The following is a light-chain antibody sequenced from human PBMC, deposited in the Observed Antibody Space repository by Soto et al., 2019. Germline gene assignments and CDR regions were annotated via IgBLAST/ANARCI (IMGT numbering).Light chain of an antibody. J-gene: IGLJ2*01. V-gene: IGLV2-23*01. CDR1: KNNLGSYDL. Sequence: QSALTQPASVSGSPGQSITVSCTGTKNNLGSYDLVSWYQKYPDKAPTLLIYEATKRPSGISDRFSGSKSGFTASLTISGLRAEDEADYYCCSLESSNPLVVFGGGTKLTVL. CDR2: EAT. CDR3: CSLESSNPLVV.